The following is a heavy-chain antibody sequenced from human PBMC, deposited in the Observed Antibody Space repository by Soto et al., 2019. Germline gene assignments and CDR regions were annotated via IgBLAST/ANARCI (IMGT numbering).Heavy chain of an antibody. CDR1: GGSISSGGYY. J-gene: IGHJ4*02. Sequence: SETLSLTCTVSGGSISSGGYYWSWIRQHPGKGLEWIGYIYYSGSTYYNPSLKSRVTISVDTSKNQFSLKLSTVTAAVTAVYYCARGRDFWSGYQARPNFDYWGQGTLVTVSS. CDR2: IYYSGST. D-gene: IGHD3-3*01. CDR3: ARGRDFWSGYQARPNFDY. V-gene: IGHV4-31*03.